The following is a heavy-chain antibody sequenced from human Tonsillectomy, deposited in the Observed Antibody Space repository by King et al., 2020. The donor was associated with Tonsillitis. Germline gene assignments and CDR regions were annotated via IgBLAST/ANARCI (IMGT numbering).Heavy chain of an antibody. CDR1: GFTFSSYS. CDR3: ARSTFGMDV. J-gene: IGHJ6*02. V-gene: IGHV3-48*01. Sequence: VQLVESGGGLVQPGGSLRLSCAASGFTFSSYSMNWVRQAPGKGLEWVSYISSSSSTIDYADSVKGRFTISRDNAKNSLYLQMNSLRAEDTVVYYCARSTFGMDVWGQGTTVTVSS. D-gene: IGHD2/OR15-2a*01. CDR2: ISSSSSTI.